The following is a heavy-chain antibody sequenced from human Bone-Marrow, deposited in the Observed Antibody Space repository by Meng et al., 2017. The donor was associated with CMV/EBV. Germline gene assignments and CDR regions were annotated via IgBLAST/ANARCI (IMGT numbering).Heavy chain of an antibody. CDR2: INHSGST. CDR3: ARLPSRYYYDSSGYYRSSY. CDR1: GGSFSGYY. J-gene: IGHJ4*02. Sequence: SQTLSLTCAVHGGSFSGYYWSWIRQPPGKGLEWIGEINHSGSTNYNPSPKSRVTISVDTSKNQFSLKLSSVTAADTAVYYCARLPSRYYYDSSGYYRSSYWGQGTLVTVSS. D-gene: IGHD3-22*01. V-gene: IGHV4-34*01.